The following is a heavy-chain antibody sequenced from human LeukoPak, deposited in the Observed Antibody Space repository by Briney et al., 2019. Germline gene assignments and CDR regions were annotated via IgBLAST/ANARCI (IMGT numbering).Heavy chain of an antibody. J-gene: IGHJ3*02. Sequence: SETLSLTCAVYGGSFSGYYRSWIRQPPGKGLEWIGEINHSGSTNYNPSLKSRVTISVDTSKNQFSLKLSSVTAADTAVYYCARAEVAFDIWGQGTIVTVSS. V-gene: IGHV4-34*01. CDR3: ARAEVAFDI. CDR1: GGSFSGYY. CDR2: INHSGST.